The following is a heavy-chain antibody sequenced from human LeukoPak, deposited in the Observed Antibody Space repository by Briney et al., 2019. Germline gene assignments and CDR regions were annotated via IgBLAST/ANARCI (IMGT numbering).Heavy chain of an antibody. CDR1: GGCISSHY. CDR3: ARTYYDFWSGYYPNWFDP. CDR2: SYYSGST. Sequence: PSETLTLTCTVSGGCISSHYWSWIRQPPGKGLEWIGYSYYSGSTNYNPSLKSRVTISVDTSKNQFSLKLSSVTAADTAVYYCARTYYDFWSGYYPNWFDPWGQGTLVTVSS. V-gene: IGHV4-59*11. J-gene: IGHJ5*02. D-gene: IGHD3-3*01.